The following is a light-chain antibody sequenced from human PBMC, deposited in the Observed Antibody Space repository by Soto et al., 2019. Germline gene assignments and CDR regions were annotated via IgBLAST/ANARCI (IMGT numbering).Light chain of an antibody. CDR3: QQYNGYSTWT. CDR2: DAS. V-gene: IGKV1-5*01. Sequence: DIQMTQSPSTLSASVGDRVTTTCRASQSISTWLAWFQQKPGKAPDLLIYDASSLESGVPSRFSGSGSVTEFTLTISSLQPEDFATYYCQQYNGYSTWTFGQGTKVDIK. CDR1: QSISTW. J-gene: IGKJ1*01.